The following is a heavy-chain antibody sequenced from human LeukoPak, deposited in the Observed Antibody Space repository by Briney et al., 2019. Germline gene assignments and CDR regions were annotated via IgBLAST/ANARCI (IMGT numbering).Heavy chain of an antibody. CDR3: ARGGTYWTIAARPNYFDY. V-gene: IGHV4-34*01. Sequence: SETLSLTCAVYGGSFSGYYWSWLRQPPGKGLEWIGEINHSGSTNYNPSLKSRVTISVDTSKNQFSLKLSSVTAADTAVYYCARGGTYWTIAARPNYFDYWGQGTLVTVSS. CDR1: GGSFSGYY. CDR2: INHSGST. D-gene: IGHD6-6*01. J-gene: IGHJ4*02.